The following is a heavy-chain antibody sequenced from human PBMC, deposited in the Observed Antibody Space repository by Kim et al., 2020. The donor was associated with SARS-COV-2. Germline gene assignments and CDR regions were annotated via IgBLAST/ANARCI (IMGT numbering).Heavy chain of an antibody. J-gene: IGHJ4*02. D-gene: IGHD1-26*01. V-gene: IGHV3-11*05. CDR3: ARDPIGSKGLYDY. Sequence: CADSVKGRFTISRDNAKNSLFLQMNSLRAEDTAVYYCARDPIGSKGLYDYWGRGTLVTVSS.